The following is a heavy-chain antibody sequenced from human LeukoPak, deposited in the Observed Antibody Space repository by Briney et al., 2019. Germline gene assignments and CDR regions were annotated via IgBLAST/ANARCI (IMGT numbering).Heavy chain of an antibody. Sequence: PSETLSLTCSVSGGSISNYFWTWIRQPPGKELEWIGYIYSSGSTYYNPSLKSRVTISVDTSKNRFSLKLSTVTAADTAVYYCARRPTGDPKFDYWGQGTLVTVSS. CDR3: ARRPTGDPKFDY. CDR2: IYSSGST. D-gene: IGHD7-27*01. V-gene: IGHV4-59*08. CDR1: GGSISNYF. J-gene: IGHJ4*02.